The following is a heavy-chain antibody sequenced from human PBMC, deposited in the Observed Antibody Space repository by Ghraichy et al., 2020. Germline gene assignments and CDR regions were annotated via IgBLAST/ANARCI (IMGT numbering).Heavy chain of an antibody. CDR1: RAHVKLCY. CDR3: KVGPVAGRDY. Sequence: ASVKVSCKIGRAHVKLCYEHCIPHAPVHVIKRMGMINPSGGSTIYAQKFQGRVPMTRETSTSTVYMELSSLRSEDKAVYYCKVGPVAGRDYWGQGTLVTVST. D-gene: IGHD6-19*01. J-gene: IGHJ4*02. V-gene: IGHV1-46*02. CDR2: INPSGGST.